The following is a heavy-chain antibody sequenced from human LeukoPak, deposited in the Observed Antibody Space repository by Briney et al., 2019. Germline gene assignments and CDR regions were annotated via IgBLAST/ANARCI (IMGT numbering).Heavy chain of an antibody. J-gene: IGHJ5*02. CDR2: ISWNSGSI. D-gene: IGHD1-14*01. CDR3: AKAPYHTPGKFDP. V-gene: IGHV3-9*01. Sequence: PGGSLRLSCAASGFTFDDYAMHWVRQAPGKGLEWVSGISWNSGSIGYADSVKGRFTISRDNAKNSLYLQMNSLRAEDTALYYCAKAPYHTPGKFDPWGQGTLVTVSS. CDR1: GFTFDDYA.